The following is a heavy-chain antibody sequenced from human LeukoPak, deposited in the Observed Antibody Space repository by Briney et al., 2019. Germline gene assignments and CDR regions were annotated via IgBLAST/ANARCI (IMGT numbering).Heavy chain of an antibody. CDR3: ARVRAGAFDI. Sequence: SETLSLTCAVYGGSFSGYYWSWIRQPPGKGLEWIGEINHSGSTNYNPSLKSRVTISVDTSKNQFSLKLSSVTAADTAVYYCARVRAGAFDIWGQGTMVTVSS. V-gene: IGHV4-34*01. CDR1: GGSFSGYY. CDR2: INHSGST. J-gene: IGHJ3*02.